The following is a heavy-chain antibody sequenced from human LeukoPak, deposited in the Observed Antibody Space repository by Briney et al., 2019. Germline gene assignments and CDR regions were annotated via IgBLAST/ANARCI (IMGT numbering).Heavy chain of an antibody. V-gene: IGHV3-23*01. CDR3: AKDGYSSGWSDNYCYYGMDV. Sequence: GGSLRLSCTASGFTFSSYAMSWVRQAPGKGLEWVSAISGSGGSTYYADSVKGRFTISRDNSKNTLYLQMNSLRAEDTAVYYCAKDGYSSGWSDNYCYYGMDVWGQGTTVTVSS. D-gene: IGHD6-19*01. CDR2: ISGSGGST. J-gene: IGHJ6*02. CDR1: GFTFSSYA.